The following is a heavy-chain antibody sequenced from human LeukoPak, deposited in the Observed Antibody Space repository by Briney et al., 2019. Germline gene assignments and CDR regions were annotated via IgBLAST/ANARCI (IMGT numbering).Heavy chain of an antibody. V-gene: IGHV4-59*12. CDR3: ARKGKIVVVVAARRRTDY. CDR2: IYYSGST. D-gene: IGHD2-15*01. Sequence: SETLSLTCTVSGGSISSYYWSWIRQPPGKGLEWIGYIYYSGSTYYNPSLRSRVTISVDTSKNQFSLKLSSVTAADTAVYYCARKGKIVVVVAARRRTDYWGQGTLVTVSS. J-gene: IGHJ4*02. CDR1: GGSISSYY.